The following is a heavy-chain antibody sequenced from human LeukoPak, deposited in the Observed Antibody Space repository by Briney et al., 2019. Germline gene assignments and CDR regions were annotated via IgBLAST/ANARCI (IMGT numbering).Heavy chain of an antibody. CDR3: VKDLYSGGSYFDS. Sequence: PGGSLRLSCAASGFTFSSYTMNWVRQAPGKGLEWVSSIISGSTYIHYADSVKGRFTISRDDAQNSLYLQMSSLRAEDTAVYYCVKDLYSGGSYFDSWGQGTLVTVSS. V-gene: IGHV3-21*01. CDR2: IISGSTYI. D-gene: IGHD1-26*01. CDR1: GFTFSSYT. J-gene: IGHJ4*02.